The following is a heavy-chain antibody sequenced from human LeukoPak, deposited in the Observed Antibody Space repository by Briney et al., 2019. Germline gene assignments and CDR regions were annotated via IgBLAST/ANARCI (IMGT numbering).Heavy chain of an antibody. Sequence: PGGSLRLSCAASGFTFSTYSMDWVRQVPGMGLEWVSYISSSSSTIFYADSVKARFTISRDNAKNSLYLQMNSLRDEDTAVYYCARMHYFDYWGQGTLVTVSS. CDR3: ARMHYFDY. CDR2: ISSSSSTI. J-gene: IGHJ4*02. V-gene: IGHV3-48*02. CDR1: GFTFSTYS.